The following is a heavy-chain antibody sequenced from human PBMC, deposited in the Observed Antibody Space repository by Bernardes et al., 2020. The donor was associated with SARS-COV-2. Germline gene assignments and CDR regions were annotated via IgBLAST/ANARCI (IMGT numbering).Heavy chain of an antibody. J-gene: IGHJ6*02. CDR1: GFTFSRNA. Sequence: GGSLRLSRAASGFTFSRNAMTWVRQAPGKGLEWLSGISGSGGSTYYADSVKGRFTISRNNSKDTLYLEMNSLKAEDTAIYYCAKCVQGSYAMDVWGQGTTVTVSS. CDR3: AKCVQGSYAMDV. D-gene: IGHD1-1*01. V-gene: IGHV3-23*01. CDR2: ISGSGGST.